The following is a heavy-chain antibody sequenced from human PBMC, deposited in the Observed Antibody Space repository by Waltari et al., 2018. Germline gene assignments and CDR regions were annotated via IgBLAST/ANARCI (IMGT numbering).Heavy chain of an antibody. CDR1: GFTFSGYT. J-gene: IGHJ4*02. CDR3: AKSLGDTYGRYPMDY. CDR2: IRGRGGDT. V-gene: IGHV3-23*01. Sequence: EVQLLESGGGLVQPGGSLRLSCAASGFTFSGYTMTWVRQAPGKGLECVLTIRGRGGDTYYADSVKGRFTISRDNSRNTRYLQMNTLRAGDTAVYYCAKSLGDTYGRYPMDYWGQGTLVTVSS. D-gene: IGHD3-10*01.